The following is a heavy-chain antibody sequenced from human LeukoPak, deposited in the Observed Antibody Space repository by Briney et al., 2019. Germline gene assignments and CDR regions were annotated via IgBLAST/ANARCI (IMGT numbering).Heavy chain of an antibody. J-gene: IGHJ4*01. V-gene: IGHV3-23*01. CDR3: APKRSGSYPFDY. Sequence: GGSLRLSCAASGFTFSSYAMSWVRQAPGKGLEWVSSISDSGGSTYYADSVKGRFTISRDNSKNTLYLQMNSLRAEDTAVYYCAPKRSGSYPFDYWGQEPWSPSPQ. D-gene: IGHD1-26*01. CDR2: ISDSGGST. CDR1: GFTFSSYA.